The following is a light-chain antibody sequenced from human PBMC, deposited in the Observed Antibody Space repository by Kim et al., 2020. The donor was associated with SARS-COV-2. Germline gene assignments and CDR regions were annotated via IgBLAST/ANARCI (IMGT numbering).Light chain of an antibody. Sequence: EIVLTQSPGTLSLSPGERATLSCRASQSVSSSYLAWYQQKPGQAPRLLIYGASSRATGFPDRFSGSGSGTDFTLTISRLEPEDFAVYYCQQYGSTPLTFGGGNKVEI. CDR2: GAS. CDR1: QSVSSSY. V-gene: IGKV3-20*01. CDR3: QQYGSTPLT. J-gene: IGKJ4*01.